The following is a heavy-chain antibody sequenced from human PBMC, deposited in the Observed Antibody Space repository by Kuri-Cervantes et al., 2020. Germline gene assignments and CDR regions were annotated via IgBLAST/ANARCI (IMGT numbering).Heavy chain of an antibody. CDR3: ARRGLDYGGNDFDY. J-gene: IGHJ4*02. Sequence: GSLRLSCTVSGYSISSGYYWGWIRQPPGKGLEWIGSIYHSGSTYYNPSLKSRVTISVDTSKNQFSLKLSSVTATDTAVYYCARRGLDYGGNDFDYWGQGTLVTVSS. CDR1: GYSISSGYY. D-gene: IGHD4-23*01. CDR2: IYHSGST. V-gene: IGHV4-38-2*02.